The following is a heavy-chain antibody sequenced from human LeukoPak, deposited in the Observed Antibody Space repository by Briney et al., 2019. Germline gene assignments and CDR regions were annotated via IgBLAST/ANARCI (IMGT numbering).Heavy chain of an antibody. J-gene: IGHJ4*02. CDR1: GGSISSYY. CDR2: IYTSGST. V-gene: IGHV4-4*07. CDR3: ARVLTYCGGDCYSFDY. D-gene: IGHD2-21*02. Sequence: PSETLSLTCTVSGGSISSYYWSWIRQPAGKGLEWIGRIYTSGSTNYNPSLKSRVTISVDTSKNQFSLKLSSVTAADTAVYYCARVLTYCGGDCYSFDYWGQGTLVTVSS.